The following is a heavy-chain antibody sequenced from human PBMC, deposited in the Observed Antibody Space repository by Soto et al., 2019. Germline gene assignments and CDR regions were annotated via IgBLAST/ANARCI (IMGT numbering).Heavy chain of an antibody. J-gene: IGHJ4*02. D-gene: IGHD3-10*01. CDR2: IYYSGST. V-gene: IGHV4-59*01. CDR3: ERSTGGIGSGSPWAY. CDR1: GGSISSYY. Sequence: SETLSLTCTVSGGSISSYYWSWIRQPPGKGLEWIGYIYYSGSTNYNPSLKSRVTISVDTSKNQFSLKLSSVTAADTAVYYCERSTGGIGSGSPWAYWGQGTLVTVSS.